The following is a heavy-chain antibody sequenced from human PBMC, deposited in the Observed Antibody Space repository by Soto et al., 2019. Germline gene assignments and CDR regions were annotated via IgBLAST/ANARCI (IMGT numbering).Heavy chain of an antibody. J-gene: IGHJ6*02. CDR2: IHHSGST. V-gene: IGHV4-34*02. CDR1: GGSFSGYY. Sequence: QVQLQQWGVGLLKPSETLSLTCAVYGGSFSGYYGTWIRQPPGKGLEWIGEIHHSGSTNYNPSLKSRVSISVDMSNNQFSLRLSSVTAADTAVYYCATPRKNFYYYGMDVWGQGTTVTVSS. CDR3: ATPRKNFYYYGMDV.